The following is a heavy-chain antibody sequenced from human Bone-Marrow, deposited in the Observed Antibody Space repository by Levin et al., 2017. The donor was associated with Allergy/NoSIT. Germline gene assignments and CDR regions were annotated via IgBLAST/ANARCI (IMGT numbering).Heavy chain of an antibody. Sequence: ASETLSLTCTVSGGSISGSNYYWAWIRQPPGKELEWIGSVYYSGNTFYTPSLKSRVTISVDTSKKQFSLKLNSATAADTAVYFCARDPQALARRGYFDLWGQGTLVTVSS. CDR3: ARDPQALARRGYFDL. V-gene: IGHV4-39*07. CDR1: GGSISGSNYY. CDR2: VYYSGNT. J-gene: IGHJ4*02. D-gene: IGHD5-12*01.